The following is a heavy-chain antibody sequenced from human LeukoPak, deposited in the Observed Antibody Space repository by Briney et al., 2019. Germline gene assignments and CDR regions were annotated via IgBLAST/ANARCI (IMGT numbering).Heavy chain of an antibody. D-gene: IGHD6-13*01. J-gene: IGHJ4*02. V-gene: IGHV3-15*01. CDR2: IKSKTDGGTT. CDR3: TTSLAAAGIIDY. Sequence: GGSLRLSCAASGFTFSNAWMSWVRQAPGKGLEWVGRIKSKTDGGTTDYAAPVKGRFTISRDDSKNTLYLQMNSLKTEDTAVYYCTTSLAAAGIIDYWGQGTLVTVSS. CDR1: GFTFSNAW.